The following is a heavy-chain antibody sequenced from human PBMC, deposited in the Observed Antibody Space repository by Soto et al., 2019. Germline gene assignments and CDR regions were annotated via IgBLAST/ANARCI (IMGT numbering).Heavy chain of an antibody. Sequence: EVQLVESGGGLVQPGRSLRLSCAASGVTFDDYAMHWVRQAPGKGLEWVSGISWNRGSIGYADSVKGRFTISRDNAKNSLYLQMNSLRAEDTALYYCAKDRSTVTTYYFDYWGQGTVVTVSS. J-gene: IGHJ4*02. CDR1: GVTFDDYA. D-gene: IGHD4-17*01. CDR3: AKDRSTVTTYYFDY. CDR2: ISWNRGSI. V-gene: IGHV3-9*01.